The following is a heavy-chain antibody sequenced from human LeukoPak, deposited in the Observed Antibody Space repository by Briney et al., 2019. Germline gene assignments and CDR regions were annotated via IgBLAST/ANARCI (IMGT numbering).Heavy chain of an antibody. CDR2: ITASGVRT. D-gene: IGHD6-6*01. Sequence: GGSLRLSCAASGFTFDIYAMTWVRQVPGKGLDWVSGITASGVRTFYSDSVKGRFTISRDASKSTLYLQMDSLRAEDTALYYCTADIKTRLDLWGQGALVTVSS. CDR1: GFTFDIYA. V-gene: IGHV3-23*01. J-gene: IGHJ5*02. CDR3: TADIKTRLDL.